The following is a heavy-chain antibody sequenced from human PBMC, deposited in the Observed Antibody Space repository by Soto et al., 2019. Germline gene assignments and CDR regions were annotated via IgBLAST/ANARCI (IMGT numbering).Heavy chain of an antibody. Sequence: GGSLRLSCAASGFTFDDYAMHWVRQAPGKGLEWVSGISWNSGSIGYADSVKGRFTISRDNAKNSLYLQMNSLRAEDTALYYCAKSLLATPVVAATPFFHGAFDIWGQGTMVTVSS. J-gene: IGHJ3*02. CDR2: ISWNSGSI. CDR1: GFTFDDYA. D-gene: IGHD2-15*01. CDR3: AKSLLATPVVAATPFFHGAFDI. V-gene: IGHV3-9*01.